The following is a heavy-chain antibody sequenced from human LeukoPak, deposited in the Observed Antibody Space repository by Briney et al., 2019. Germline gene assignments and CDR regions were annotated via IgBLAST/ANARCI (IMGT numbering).Heavy chain of an antibody. CDR1: GGSITNTNY. CDR3: AREGGPYRPLDY. CDR2: VNLQGST. Sequence: PSEALSLTCGVSGGSITNTNYWTWVRQPPGKGLEWIGEVNLQGSTNYNPSLMGRVAISVDTSENHISLQLTSVTAADTAVYYCAREGGPYRPLDYSGQGTLVTVSS. J-gene: IGHJ4*02. V-gene: IGHV4-4*02.